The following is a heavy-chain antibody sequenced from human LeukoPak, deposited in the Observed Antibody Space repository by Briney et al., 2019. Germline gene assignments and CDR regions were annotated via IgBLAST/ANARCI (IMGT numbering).Heavy chain of an antibody. V-gene: IGHV4-34*01. CDR2: INHSGST. CDR3: ARGPSGWYRQTQYFDY. D-gene: IGHD6-19*01. J-gene: IGHJ4*02. CDR1: GGSFSGYY. Sequence: SETLSLTCAVYGGSFSGYYWSWIRQPPGKGLEWIGGINHSGSTNYNPSLKSRVTISVDTSKNQFSLKLSSVTAADTAVYYCARGPSGWYRQTQYFDYWGQGTLVTVSS.